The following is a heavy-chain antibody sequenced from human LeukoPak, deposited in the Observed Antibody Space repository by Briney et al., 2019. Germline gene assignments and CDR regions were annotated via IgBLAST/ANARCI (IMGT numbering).Heavy chain of an antibody. CDR2: ISWNSGSI. CDR1: GFTFDDYA. D-gene: IGHD3-10*01. V-gene: IGHV3-9*01. Sequence: GGSLRLSCAASGFTFDDYAMHWVRQAPGKGLEWVSGISWNSGSIGYADSVKGRFTISRDNAKNSLYLQMNSLRAEDTALYYCARGVIIYYYGMDVWGQGTTVTVSS. J-gene: IGHJ6*02. CDR3: ARGVIIYYYGMDV.